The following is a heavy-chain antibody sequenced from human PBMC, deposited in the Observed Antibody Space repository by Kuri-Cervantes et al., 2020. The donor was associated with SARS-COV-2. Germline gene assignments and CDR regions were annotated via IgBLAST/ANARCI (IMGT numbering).Heavy chain of an antibody. D-gene: IGHD3-3*01. Sequence: SETLSLTCAVYGGSFSGYYWSWIRQPPGKGLEWIGEINHSGSTNYNPSLKSRVTISVDTSKNQFSLKLSSVTAADTAVYYCARARPDCWGGYYPAYFDYWGQGTLVTVSS. V-gene: IGHV4-34*01. J-gene: IGHJ4*02. CDR3: ARARPDCWGGYYPAYFDY. CDR2: INHSGST. CDR1: GGSFSGYY.